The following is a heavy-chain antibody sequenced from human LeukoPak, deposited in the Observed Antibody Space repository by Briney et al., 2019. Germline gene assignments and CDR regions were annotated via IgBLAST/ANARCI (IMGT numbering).Heavy chain of an antibody. CDR2: IYYSGST. D-gene: IGHD1-26*01. CDR1: GGSISSSSYY. CDR3: ARGPDPGKVGAAIYYYYGMDV. Sequence: SETLSLTCTVSGGSISSSSYYWGWIRQPPGKGLEWIGSIYYSGSTYYNPSFKSRVTISVDTSKNQFSLKLSSVTAADTAVYYCARGPDPGKVGAAIYYYYGMDVWGQGTTVTVSS. V-gene: IGHV4-39*07. J-gene: IGHJ6*02.